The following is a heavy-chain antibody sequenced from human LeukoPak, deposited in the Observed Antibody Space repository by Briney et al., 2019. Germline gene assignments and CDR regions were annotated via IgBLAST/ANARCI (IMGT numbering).Heavy chain of an antibody. CDR2: ISGSGGTT. CDR3: PKDLSSRGSSDY. D-gene: IGHD1-26*01. CDR1: GFTFSSFA. V-gene: IGHV3-23*01. Sequence: PGGSLRLPCAASGFTFSSFAMSWVRQAPGKGLEWVSAISGSGGTTYYADSVKGRFTISRDNSKNTLYLQMNSLRAEDTALYYCPKDLSSRGSSDYWGQGTLVTVSS. J-gene: IGHJ4*02.